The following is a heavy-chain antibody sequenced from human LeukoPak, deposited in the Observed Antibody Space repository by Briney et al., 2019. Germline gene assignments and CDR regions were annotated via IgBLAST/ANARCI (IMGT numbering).Heavy chain of an antibody. V-gene: IGHV3-66*01. CDR1: GFTVSSNY. CDR3: ASSVGDSSSSNWFDP. J-gene: IGHJ5*02. Sequence: PGGSLRLSCAASGFTVSSNYMTWVRQAPGKGLEWVSVIYSGGRTYYGDSVKGRFIISRDNSKNTLYLQMNSQRAEDTAVYYCASSVGDSSSSNWFDPWGQGALVTVSS. CDR2: IYSGGRT. D-gene: IGHD6-6*01.